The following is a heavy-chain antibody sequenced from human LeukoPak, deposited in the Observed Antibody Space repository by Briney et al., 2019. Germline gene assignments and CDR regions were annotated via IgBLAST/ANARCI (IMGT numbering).Heavy chain of an antibody. CDR3: ARVFGAAAVASFDY. CDR2: IYHSGTT. J-gene: IGHJ4*02. D-gene: IGHD6-13*01. Sequence: PSGTLSLTCAVSGGSISSSNWWSWVRQPPGKGLERIGEIYHSGTTNYNPSLKSRVTISVDKSKNQFSLKLSSVTAADTAVYYCARVFGAAAVASFDYWGQGTLVTVSS. CDR1: GGSISSSNW. V-gene: IGHV4-4*02.